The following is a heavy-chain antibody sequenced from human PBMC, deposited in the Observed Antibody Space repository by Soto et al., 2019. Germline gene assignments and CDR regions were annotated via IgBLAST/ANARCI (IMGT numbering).Heavy chain of an antibody. D-gene: IGHD3-9*01. V-gene: IGHV4-59*01. J-gene: IGHJ4*02. CDR3: ARAGQTVRIFDY. Sequence: QVQLHESGPGLLKPSETLSLICTVSGDSMTSFYWTWIRQPPGKGLEWFGQIYNSGSTTSNPSLKSRVTISIDTSKNQVSLRLTSLTAADTAVYYCARAGQTVRIFDYWGQGALVAVSS. CDR1: GDSMTSFY. CDR2: IYNSGST.